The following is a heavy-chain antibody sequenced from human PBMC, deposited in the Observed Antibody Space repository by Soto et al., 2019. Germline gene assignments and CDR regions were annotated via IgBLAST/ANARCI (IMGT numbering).Heavy chain of an antibody. CDR3: ARDRTDSGYYTNWLDP. J-gene: IGHJ5*02. CDR1: GYTFPVYY. CDR2: IIPIFGTT. Sequence: GASLKGSCRASGYTFPVYYMHWVRQAPGQGLEWVGRIIPIFGTTNYAQNLQGRVTISADKSTLTSYMELHSLTSDDTALYYCARDRTDSGYYTNWLDPWGQGTQVTVSS. V-gene: IGHV1-69*06. D-gene: IGHD3-22*01.